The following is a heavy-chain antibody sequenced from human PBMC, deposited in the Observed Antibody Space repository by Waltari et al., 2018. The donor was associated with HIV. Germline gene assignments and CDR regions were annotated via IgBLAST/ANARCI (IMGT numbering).Heavy chain of an antibody. CDR3: SRDTFGEYDF. Sequence: EVQLVQSGGGLIKPGGSLRLSCAASGFSVTNYWMHWVRQSPGKGLVWVSRINIDGRIIDYADSVKGRFTISRDSAKNTLSLQMNSLREEDTAVYYCSRDTFGEYDFWGQGALVTVSS. J-gene: IGHJ4*02. CDR1: GFSVTNYW. D-gene: IGHD3-3*01. V-gene: IGHV3-74*01. CDR2: INIDGRII.